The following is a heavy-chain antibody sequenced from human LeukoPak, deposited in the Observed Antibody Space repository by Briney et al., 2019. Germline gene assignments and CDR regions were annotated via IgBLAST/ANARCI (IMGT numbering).Heavy chain of an antibody. V-gene: IGHV4-61*01. D-gene: IGHD1-26*01. J-gene: IGHJ4*02. CDR1: GYSISSGYY. CDR2: ISYSGST. Sequence: SETLSLTCTVSGYSISSGYYWGWIRQPPGKGLEWIGYISYSGSTNYNPSLKSRVTISVDTSKNQFSLKLSSVTAADTAVYYCARDRYSGSFQAYFDYWGQGTLVTVSS. CDR3: ARDRYSGSFQAYFDY.